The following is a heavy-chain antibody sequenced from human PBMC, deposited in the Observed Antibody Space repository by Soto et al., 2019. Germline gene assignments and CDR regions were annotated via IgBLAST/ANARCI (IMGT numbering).Heavy chain of an antibody. CDR3: ASGRYYDSSGPGDYYYGMDV. D-gene: IGHD3-22*01. Sequence: QVQLVQSGAEVKKPGSSVKVSCKASGGTFSSYAISWVRQAPGQGLEWMGGIIPIFGTANYAQKFQGRVTITADKSTSTAYMELSSLRSEDTAVYYGASGRYYDSSGPGDYYYGMDVWGQGTTVTVSS. V-gene: IGHV1-69*06. CDR1: GGTFSSYA. J-gene: IGHJ6*02. CDR2: IIPIFGTA.